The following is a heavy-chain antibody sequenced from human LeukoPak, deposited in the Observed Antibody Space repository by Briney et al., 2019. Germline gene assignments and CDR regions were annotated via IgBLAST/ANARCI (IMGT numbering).Heavy chain of an antibody. D-gene: IGHD1-26*01. V-gene: IGHV3-7*01. CDR2: IKQDGSTK. J-gene: IGHJ4*02. CDR3: TRDTDGSLDY. CDR1: GFTFTNSW. Sequence: GGSLRLSCAASGFTFTNSWMAWVRQAPGTGLEWVANIKQDGSTKHYADSLQSRFTISRDNPKNSLYLQMNNLRADDTAVYYCTRDTDGSLDYWGQGILVTVAS.